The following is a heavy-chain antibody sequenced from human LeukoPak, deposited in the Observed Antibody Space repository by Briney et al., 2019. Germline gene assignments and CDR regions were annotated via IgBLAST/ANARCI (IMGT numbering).Heavy chain of an antibody. J-gene: IGHJ4*02. CDR1: GRXISSYY. CDR3: ARKGDRGSAGFFDY. Sequence: PSETLSLTCTVSGRXISSYYCSWIRQSPGKGQEWIGHIYHSGSTNYNPSLKSRVTMSVDRSKNQFSLKLSSVTAADTALYYCARKGDRGSAGFFDYWGQGTLVTVSS. V-gene: IGHV4-59*01. CDR2: IYHSGST. D-gene: IGHD3-10*01.